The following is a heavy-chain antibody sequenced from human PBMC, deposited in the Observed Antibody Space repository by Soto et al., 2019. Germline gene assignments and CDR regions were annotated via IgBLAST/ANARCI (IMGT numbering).Heavy chain of an antibody. Sequence: SQTLSLTCAISGDSVSDSSVSWNWIRQSPSRGLEWLGRTNFGGKWSYAYAESVRSRITINADTSKNQFSLHLDSVTAEDTAVYYCAKGSPYSSGWYAGYYFDYWGQGTLVTVSS. D-gene: IGHD6-19*01. V-gene: IGHV6-1*01. CDR2: TNFGGKWSY. J-gene: IGHJ4*02. CDR1: GDSVSDSSVS. CDR3: AKGSPYSSGWYAGYYFDY.